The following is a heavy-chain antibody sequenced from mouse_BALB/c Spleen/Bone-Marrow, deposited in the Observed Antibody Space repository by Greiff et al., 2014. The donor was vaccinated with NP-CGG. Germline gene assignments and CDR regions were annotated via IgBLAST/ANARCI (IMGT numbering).Heavy chain of an antibody. CDR3: ARNHRGYYFDY. J-gene: IGHJ2*01. Sequence: QVPLQQSGPGLVQPSQSLSITCTVSGFSFTTYGVHWVRQSPGKGLEWLGVIWTGGSTDYNAAFISRLTISKDNSKSQVFFEMNSLQANDTAIYYCARNHRGYYFDYWGQGTALTVSS. CDR1: GFSFTTYG. CDR2: IWTGGST. V-gene: IGHV2-2*02. D-gene: IGHD3-1*01.